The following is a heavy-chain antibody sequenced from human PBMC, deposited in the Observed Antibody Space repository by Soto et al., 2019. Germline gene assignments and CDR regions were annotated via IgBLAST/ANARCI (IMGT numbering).Heavy chain of an antibody. CDR2: IYYSGST. J-gene: IGHJ4*02. CDR3: AKVGGTSLPPIPVDY. Sequence: SETLSLTCTVSGGSISSYYWSWIRQPPGKGLEWIGYIYYSGSTNYNPSLKSRVTISRDNSKNTLYLQMNSLRAEDTAVYYCAKVGGTSLPPIPVDYWGQGTLVTVSS. V-gene: IGHV4-59*08. D-gene: IGHD2-2*02. CDR1: GGSISSYY.